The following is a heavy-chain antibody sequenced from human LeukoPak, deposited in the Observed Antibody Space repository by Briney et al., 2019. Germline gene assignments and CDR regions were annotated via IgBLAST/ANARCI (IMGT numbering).Heavy chain of an antibody. D-gene: IGHD1-26*01. J-gene: IGHJ4*02. CDR3: ARVSGSDRRVFDY. Sequence: GGSLRLSCETSGFTFSDHYLDWIRQAPGKGLEWVSYVSSSGSTIYYADSVKGRFTISRDNAKNSLYLQMNSLRAEDTAVYYCARVSGSDRRVFDYWGQGTLVTVSS. CDR2: VSSSGSTI. CDR1: GFTFSDHY. V-gene: IGHV3-11*01.